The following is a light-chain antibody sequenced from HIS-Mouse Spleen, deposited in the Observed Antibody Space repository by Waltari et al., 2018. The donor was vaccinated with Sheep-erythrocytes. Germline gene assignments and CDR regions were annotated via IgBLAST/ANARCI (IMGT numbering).Light chain of an antibody. CDR2: EGS. CDR1: RSDVGSYTL. Sequence: QSALPQPASVSGSPGQSITISCTGTRSDVGSYTLVPWYQRHPGKAPKLMIYEGSKRPSGVSNRFSGSKSGNTASLTISGLQAEDEADYYCCSYAGSSTPWVFGGGTKLTVL. CDR3: CSYAGSSTPWV. J-gene: IGLJ3*02. V-gene: IGLV2-23*01.